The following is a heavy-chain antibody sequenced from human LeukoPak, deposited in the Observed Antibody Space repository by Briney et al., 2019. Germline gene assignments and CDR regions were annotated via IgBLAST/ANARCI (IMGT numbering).Heavy chain of an antibody. CDR1: GFTFSSYA. CDR2: ISGSGGST. D-gene: IGHD6-13*01. Sequence: GGSLRLSCAASGFTFSSYAMSWVRQAPGKGLEWVSAISGSGGSTYYADSVKGRFTISRDNSKNTLYLQMNSLRAEDTAVYYCAKPYSGSWYDDPWYYYGMDVWGQGTTVTVSS. V-gene: IGHV3-23*01. J-gene: IGHJ6*02. CDR3: AKPYSGSWYDDPWYYYGMDV.